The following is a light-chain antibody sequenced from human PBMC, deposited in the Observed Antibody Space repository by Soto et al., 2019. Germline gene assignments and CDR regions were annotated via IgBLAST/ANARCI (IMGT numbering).Light chain of an antibody. Sequence: DVVMTQSPLSLPVTLGQPASISCRSSQSLVYSDGNTYLNWFQQRPGQSPRRLIYNVSNRDSGVPDRFSGSGSGTVFTLKISRVEAEDVGVYYCMQGTHWPPTFGGGTKVEIK. CDR3: MQGTHWPPT. J-gene: IGKJ4*01. V-gene: IGKV2-30*01. CDR1: QSLVYSDGNTY. CDR2: NVS.